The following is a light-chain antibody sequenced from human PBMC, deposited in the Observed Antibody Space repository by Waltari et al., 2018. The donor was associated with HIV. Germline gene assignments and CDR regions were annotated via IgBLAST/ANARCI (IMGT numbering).Light chain of an antibody. CDR2: DNN. V-gene: IGLV1-51*01. CDR3: GTYDSSLGAVI. CDR1: RYNIGNSF. Sequence: QSMLTQPPSVSAAPGQTATISCSGTRYNIGNSFVSWYQQLPGTAPKLLIYDNNKRPSGVPDRFSGSKSGTSATLDITGLQTGDEAEYFCGTYDSSLGAVIFGGGTKLTV. J-gene: IGLJ2*01.